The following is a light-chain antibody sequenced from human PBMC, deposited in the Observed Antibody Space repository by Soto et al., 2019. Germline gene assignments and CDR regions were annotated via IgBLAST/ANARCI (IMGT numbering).Light chain of an antibody. Sequence: IQMTQSPSSLSASVGDRVTITCRASQRVTTYLNWYQQKPGKAPKLLISTASPLQRGVPSRFSGSGSGTDFTLTITTLQPGDFATYFCQQSYSTPYTFGQGTKLEIK. J-gene: IGKJ2*01. V-gene: IGKV1-39*01. CDR2: TAS. CDR1: QRVTTY. CDR3: QQSYSTPYT.